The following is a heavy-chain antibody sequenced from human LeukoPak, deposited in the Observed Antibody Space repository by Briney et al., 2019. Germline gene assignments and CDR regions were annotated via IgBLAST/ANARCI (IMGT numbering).Heavy chain of an antibody. CDR3: AKAEWELLPFDY. CDR2: IYYSGST. J-gene: IGHJ4*02. Sequence: SETLSLTCTVSGGSISSSSYYWSWIRQPPGKGLEWIGYIYYSGSTNYNPSLKSRVTISVDTSKNQFSLKLSSVTAADTAVYYCAKAEWELLPFDYWGQGTLVTVSS. D-gene: IGHD1-26*01. CDR1: GGSISSSSYY. V-gene: IGHV4-61*05.